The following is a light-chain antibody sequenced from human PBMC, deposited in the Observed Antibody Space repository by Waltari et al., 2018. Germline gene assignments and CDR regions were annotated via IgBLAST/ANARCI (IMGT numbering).Light chain of an antibody. Sequence: EIVLTQSPATLSLAPGERATLPCRASQSVSSYLAWYQQKPGQAPRRLIYDASNRATGIPARFSGSGSGTDFTLTISSLEPEDFAVYYCQQRSNWPPMYTFGQGTKLEIK. CDR3: QQRSNWPPMYT. V-gene: IGKV3-11*01. J-gene: IGKJ2*01. CDR1: QSVSSY. CDR2: DAS.